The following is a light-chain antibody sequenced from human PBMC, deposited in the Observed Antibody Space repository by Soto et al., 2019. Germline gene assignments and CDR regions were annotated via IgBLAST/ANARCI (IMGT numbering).Light chain of an antibody. CDR3: QTWGTGIQVV. CDR2: LDSDGSH. V-gene: IGLV4-69*01. CDR1: SGHSSYA. J-gene: IGLJ2*01. Sequence: QPVLTQSPSASASLGASVTLTCTLSSGHSSYAIAWHQQQPEKGPRYLMKLDSDGSHTKGDEIPDRFSGSSSGAERYLTSSSLQSEDEADYYCQTWGTGIQVVFGGGTKLTVL.